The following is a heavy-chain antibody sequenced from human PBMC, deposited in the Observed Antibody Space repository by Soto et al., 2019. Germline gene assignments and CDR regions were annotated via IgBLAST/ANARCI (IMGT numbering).Heavy chain of an antibody. CDR3: ARNGTQTGYSYGMDV. CDR2: IIPIFDTA. J-gene: IGHJ6*02. V-gene: IGHV1-69*13. Sequence: VKVSCKASGGTFSDFTINWVRQAPGQRLEWMGGIIPIFDTANYAEKFQGRVTITADESTSTSFMEVSSLRSEDTAVYYCARNGTQTGYSYGMDVWGQGTMVTVSS. CDR1: GGTFSDFT. D-gene: IGHD1-1*01.